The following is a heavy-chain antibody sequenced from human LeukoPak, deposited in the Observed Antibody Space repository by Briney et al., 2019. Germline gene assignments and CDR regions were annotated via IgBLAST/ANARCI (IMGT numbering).Heavy chain of an antibody. J-gene: IGHJ4*02. CDR1: GFIFSSYS. CDR2: ISGSGGNT. D-gene: IGHD6-13*01. CDR3: AKDQVGPYSSSPFDY. V-gene: IGHV3-23*01. Sequence: GGSLRLSCAASGFIFSSYSMSWVRQAPGKGLEWVSAISGSGGNTYYADSVKGRFTISRDNSKNTLYLQMNSLRAEDTAVYYCAKDQVGPYSSSPFDYWGQGTLVTVSS.